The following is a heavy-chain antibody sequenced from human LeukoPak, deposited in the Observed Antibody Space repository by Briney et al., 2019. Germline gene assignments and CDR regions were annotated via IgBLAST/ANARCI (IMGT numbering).Heavy chain of an antibody. J-gene: IGHJ6*02. V-gene: IGHV2-70*11. Sequence: SGPALVKPTQTLTLTCTFSGFSLSTSGMCVSWIRQPPGKALEWLARIDWDDDKYYSTSLKTRLGISKDTSKNQVVLTMTNMDPEDTATYYCARITVVAATGGYYYYGMDVWGQGTTVTVSS. D-gene: IGHD2-15*01. CDR1: GFSLSTSGMC. CDR2: IDWDDDK. CDR3: ARITVVAATGGYYYYGMDV.